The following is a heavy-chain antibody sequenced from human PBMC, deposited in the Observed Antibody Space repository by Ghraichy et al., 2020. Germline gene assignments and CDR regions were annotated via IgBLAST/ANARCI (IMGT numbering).Heavy chain of an antibody. D-gene: IGHD2-15*01. V-gene: IGHV4-39*01. CDR1: GGSISSSGYY. CDR2: IYYRVNT. J-gene: IGHJ3*02. Sequence: SETLSLTCSVSGGSISSSGYYLGWIRPPPEKELEWIGNIYYRVNTYYNPSLKSRVTISADTSPNQFSLKLGSVTAADTAVYYCARGGYAFDIWGQRTIVTVSP. CDR3: ARGGYAFDI.